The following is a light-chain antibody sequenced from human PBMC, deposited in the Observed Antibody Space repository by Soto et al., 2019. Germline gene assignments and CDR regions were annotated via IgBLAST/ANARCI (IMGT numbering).Light chain of an antibody. Sequence: EIVLTQSPGTLSMSPGERATLSCRASQSVISTYLAWYQQKFGQAPRLLIYATSTRATGIPDRFSGSGSGTDFTLTISRLEPEDCAIYYCQQYGTSPITFGQGTRLESK. J-gene: IGKJ5*01. CDR1: QSVISTY. CDR2: ATS. CDR3: QQYGTSPIT. V-gene: IGKV3-20*01.